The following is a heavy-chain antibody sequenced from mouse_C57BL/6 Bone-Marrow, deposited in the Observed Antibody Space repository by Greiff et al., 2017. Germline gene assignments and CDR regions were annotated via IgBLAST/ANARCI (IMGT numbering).Heavy chain of an antibody. CDR1: GYAFSSYW. CDR3: ARSALELGEAY. D-gene: IGHD4-1*01. J-gene: IGHJ3*01. Sequence: QVQLQQSGAELVKPGASVKISCKASGYAFSSYWMNWVKQRPGKGLEWIGQIYPGDGDTNYNGKFKGKATLTADKSSSTAYMQLSSLTSEESAVYFCARSALELGEAYWGQGTLVTVSA. V-gene: IGHV1-80*01. CDR2: IYPGDGDT.